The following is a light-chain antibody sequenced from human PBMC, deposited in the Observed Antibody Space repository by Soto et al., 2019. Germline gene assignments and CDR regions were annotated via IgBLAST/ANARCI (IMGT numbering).Light chain of an antibody. CDR2: ETS. V-gene: IGLV7-46*01. J-gene: IGLJ3*02. CDR1: TGAVTSGHY. Sequence: QAVVTQEPSLTVSPGGTVTLTCGSSTGAVTSGHYPYWFQQKPGKAPRTLIFETSNKHSWTPARFSGSLLGGKAALTLSGAQPEDEAEYYCLISYSNSRRVFGGGTKLTVL. CDR3: LISYSNSRRV.